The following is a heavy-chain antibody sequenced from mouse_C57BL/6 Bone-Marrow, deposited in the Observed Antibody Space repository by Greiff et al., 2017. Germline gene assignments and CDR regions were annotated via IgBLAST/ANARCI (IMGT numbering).Heavy chain of an antibody. Sequence: DVQLQESGGGLVQPKGSLKLSCAASGSSFNTYAMNWVRQAPGKGLDWVARLRSKSNNYATYYADSVKDRFTISRDDSESILYLQMYNLKTEDTAMDYCVRGITTVVYWYFDVWGTGTTVTVSS. CDR2: LRSKSNNYAT. J-gene: IGHJ1*03. V-gene: IGHV10-1*01. CDR3: VRGITTVVYWYFDV. D-gene: IGHD1-1*01. CDR1: GSSFNTYA.